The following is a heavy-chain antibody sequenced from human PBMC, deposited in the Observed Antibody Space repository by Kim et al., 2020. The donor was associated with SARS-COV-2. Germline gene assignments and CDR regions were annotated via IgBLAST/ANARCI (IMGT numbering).Heavy chain of an antibody. V-gene: IGHV3-33*05. CDR2: ISYDGSNK. Sequence: GGSLRLSFAASGFTFSTYVMHWVRQAPGKGLEWVAVISYDGSNKYYADSVKGRFTISRDNSKNTLYLQMNSLRAEDTAVYYCAREGGYVLLWFENYGMDVWGQGTTVTVSS. CDR1: GFTFSTYV. J-gene: IGHJ6*02. D-gene: IGHD3-10*01. CDR3: AREGGYVLLWFENYGMDV.